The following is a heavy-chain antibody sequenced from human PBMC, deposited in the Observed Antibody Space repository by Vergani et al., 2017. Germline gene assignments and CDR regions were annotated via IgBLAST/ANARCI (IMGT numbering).Heavy chain of an antibody. CDR2: IYNSGNG. D-gene: IGHD2-15*01. V-gene: IGHV4-39*01. J-gene: IGHJ4*02. CDR1: GDSIISRSYY. CDR3: ASKRGACRAAYCHSYDF. Sequence: QMQLQESGPGLVKASETLSLTCTVSGDSIISRSYYWGWIRQPPGKGLEWIGSIYNSGNGDSSSSLKSRVTISGDTSKNQFSLRLTSVTAADTAVYYCASKRGACRAAYCHSYDFWGPGTLVGVSS.